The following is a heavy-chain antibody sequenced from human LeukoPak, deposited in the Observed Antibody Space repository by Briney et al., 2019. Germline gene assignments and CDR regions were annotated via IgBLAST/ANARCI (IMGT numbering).Heavy chain of an antibody. CDR2: IKQDGSEK. J-gene: IGHJ4*02. CDR3: ARWMTALGY. V-gene: IGHV3-7*01. CDR1: GFTFSSDW. Sequence: GGSLRLSCGASGFTFSSDWMTWVRQAPGKGLEWVADIKQDGSEKHYVDSVKGRFTISRDNAKNSLYLQMNSLRAEDTALYFCARWMTALGYWGQGTLVTVSS. D-gene: IGHD2-21*02.